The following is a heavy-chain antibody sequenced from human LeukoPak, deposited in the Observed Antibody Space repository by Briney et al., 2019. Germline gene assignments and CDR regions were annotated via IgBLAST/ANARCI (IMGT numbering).Heavy chain of an antibody. D-gene: IGHD1-26*01. CDR2: ISSNSSTI. V-gene: IGHV3-48*01. CDR3: ARLDSGSYYWDHAFDI. Sequence: GGSLRLSCAASGFTFSSYSMNWVRQAPGKGLEWVSYISSNSSTIYYADSVKGRFTISRDNAKNSLYLQMNSLRAEDTAVYYCARLDSGSYYWDHAFDIWGQGTMVTVSS. J-gene: IGHJ3*02. CDR1: GFTFSSYS.